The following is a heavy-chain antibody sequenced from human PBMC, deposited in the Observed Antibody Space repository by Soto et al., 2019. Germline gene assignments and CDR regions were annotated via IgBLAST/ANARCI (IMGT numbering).Heavy chain of an antibody. V-gene: IGHV6-1*01. D-gene: IGHD3-3*01. Sequence: SQTLSLTCAISGDSVSSNSAAWNWIRQSPSRGLEWLGRTYYRSKWYNDYAVSVKSRITINPDTSKNQFSLQLNSVTPEDTAVYYCARGITIFGVVPSYGMDVWGQGTTVTAP. J-gene: IGHJ6*02. CDR1: GDSVSSNSAA. CDR2: TYYRSKWYN. CDR3: ARGITIFGVVPSYGMDV.